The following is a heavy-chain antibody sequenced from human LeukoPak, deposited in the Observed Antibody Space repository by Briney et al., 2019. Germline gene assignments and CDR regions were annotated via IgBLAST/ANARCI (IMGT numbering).Heavy chain of an antibody. CDR3: ARLGPYDSSGYKPYYYYGMDV. Sequence: ASVKVSCKASGYTFTSYGISWVRQAPGQGLEWMGWISAYNGNTNYAQKLQGRVTMTTDTSTSTAYMELRSLRSDDTAVYYCARLGPYDSSGYKPYYYYGMDVWGQGTTVTVSS. D-gene: IGHD3-22*01. CDR1: GYTFTSYG. V-gene: IGHV1-18*01. J-gene: IGHJ6*02. CDR2: ISAYNGNT.